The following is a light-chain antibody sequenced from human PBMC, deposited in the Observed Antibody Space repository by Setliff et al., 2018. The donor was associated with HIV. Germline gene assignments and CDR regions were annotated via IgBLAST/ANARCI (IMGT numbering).Light chain of an antibody. CDR1: SGSVSISYY. CDR3: AVDLGGVGDV. Sequence: QTVVTQEPSFSVSPGGTVTLTCGLSSGSVSISYYPSWYQQTPGQAPRTLIYSTKRRSSGVPDRFSGSIIGNKAALTITGAQTDDESDYYCAVDLGGVGDVFGTGTKVPVL. V-gene: IGLV8-61*01. J-gene: IGLJ1*01. CDR2: STK.